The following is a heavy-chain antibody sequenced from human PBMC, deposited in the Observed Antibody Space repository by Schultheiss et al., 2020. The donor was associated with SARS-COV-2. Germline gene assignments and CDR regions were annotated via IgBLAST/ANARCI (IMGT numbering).Heavy chain of an antibody. D-gene: IGHD3-22*01. CDR1: GFTFSSYA. J-gene: IGHJ4*02. CDR2: ISGSGGST. CDR3: ASFRSYYDSSGYYQFDY. Sequence: GGSLRLSCAASGFTFSSYAMSWVRQAPGKGLEWVSAISGSGGSTYYADSVKGRFTISRDNSKNTLYLQMNSLRAEDTAVYYCASFRSYYDSSGYYQFDYWGQGTLVTVSS. V-gene: IGHV3-23*01.